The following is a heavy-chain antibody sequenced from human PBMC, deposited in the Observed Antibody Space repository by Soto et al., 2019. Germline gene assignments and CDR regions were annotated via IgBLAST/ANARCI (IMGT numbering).Heavy chain of an antibody. D-gene: IGHD4-4*01. Sequence: QVQLVESGGGVVQPGRSLRLSCAASGFTFSYYAMHWVRQAPGKGLEWVAVMSHDGSNEYYADSVKGRFTISRDNSKSTLYLQMNSLRGEGTALYYCARVDRTVTTFYYYGMDVWGQGTTVSVSS. V-gene: IGHV3-30-3*01. CDR2: MSHDGSNE. CDR1: GFTFSYYA. CDR3: ARVDRTVTTFYYYGMDV. J-gene: IGHJ6*02.